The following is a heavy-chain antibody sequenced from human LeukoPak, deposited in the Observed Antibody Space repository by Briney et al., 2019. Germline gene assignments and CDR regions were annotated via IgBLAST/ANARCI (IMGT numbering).Heavy chain of an antibody. D-gene: IGHD6-13*01. CDR3: AYSSHLYFDY. CDR2: ISGSSSFI. V-gene: IGHV3-21*01. CDR1: GFTFSTYS. J-gene: IGHJ4*02. Sequence: GGSLRLSCAASGFTFSTYSMNWVRQAPGKGLEWVSSISGSSSFIYYADSVKGRFTISRDNAKNSLYLQMNSLRAEDTAVYYCAYSSHLYFDYWGQGTLVTVST.